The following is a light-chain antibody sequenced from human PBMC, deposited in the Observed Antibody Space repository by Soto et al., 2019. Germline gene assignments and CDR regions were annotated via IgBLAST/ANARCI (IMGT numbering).Light chain of an antibody. CDR2: AAS. Sequence: DIQMTQSPSSLSASVGDRVTITCRASQGISTYLAWYQQKPGKVPKLLIYAASTLQSGVPSRFSGSGSGTDFKLTISSLQPEDGATYYCQKYNSAPRTLGKGTKVEIK. CDR1: QGISTY. V-gene: IGKV1-27*01. CDR3: QKYNSAPRT. J-gene: IGKJ1*01.